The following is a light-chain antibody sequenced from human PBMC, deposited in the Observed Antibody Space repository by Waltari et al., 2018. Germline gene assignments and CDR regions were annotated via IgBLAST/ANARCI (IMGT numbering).Light chain of an antibody. J-gene: IGLJ3*02. CDR2: EVS. V-gene: IGLV2-14*01. CDR1: SSYVGASNF. CDR3: SSYTSTNTLV. Sequence: QSALTQPASVSGSPGQSITIPCTGTSSYVGASNFVSWYQHHPGKAPKFLIYEVSNRPSGFSNRFSGSKSGNTASLTISGLQAEDEADYYCSSYTSTNTLVFGGGTKLTVL.